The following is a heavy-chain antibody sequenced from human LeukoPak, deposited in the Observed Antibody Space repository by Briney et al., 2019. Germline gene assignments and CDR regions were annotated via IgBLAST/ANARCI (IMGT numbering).Heavy chain of an antibody. CDR3: ARLRRSDGYYDSSGDYYPLGYFDL. D-gene: IGHD3-22*01. J-gene: IGHJ4*02. CDR1: GGSISSSSYY. V-gene: IGHV4-39*01. Sequence: SETLSLTCTVSGGSISSSSYYWDWVRQPPGKGLEWIGTIYYSGSTYYNPSLKSRVTISVDTFKNQFSLNLRSVTAADTAVYSCARLRRSDGYYDSSGDYYPLGYFDLWGQGTLVTVSS. CDR2: IYYSGST.